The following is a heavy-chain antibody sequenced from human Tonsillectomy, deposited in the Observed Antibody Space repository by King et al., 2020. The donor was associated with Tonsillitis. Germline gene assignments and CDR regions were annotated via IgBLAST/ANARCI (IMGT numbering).Heavy chain of an antibody. CDR2: IYYSGST. J-gene: IGHJ5*02. CDR1: GGSISSGGYY. Sequence: VQLQESGPGLVKPSQTLSLTCTVSGGSISSGGYYWSWIRQHPGKGLEWIGYIYYSGSTYYNPSLKSRVTISVDTSKNQFSLKLSSVTAADTAVYYCARVSMDYDFWSGYNQYNWFDPWGQGTLVTVSS. D-gene: IGHD3-3*01. CDR3: ARVSMDYDFWSGYNQYNWFDP. V-gene: IGHV4-31*03.